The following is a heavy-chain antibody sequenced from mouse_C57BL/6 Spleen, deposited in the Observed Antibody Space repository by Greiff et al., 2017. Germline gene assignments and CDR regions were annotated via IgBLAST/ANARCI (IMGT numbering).Heavy chain of an antibody. CDR2: INPYNGDT. CDR1: GYSFTGYF. D-gene: IGHD2-1*01. Sequence: EVQLQQSGPELVKPGDSVKISCKASGYSFTGYFMNWVMQSHGKSLEWIGRINPYNGDTFYNQKFKGKATLTVDKSSSTAHMERRSLTSEDSAVYYCARKGYYGNYDYYAMDYWGQGTSVTVSS. V-gene: IGHV1-20*01. CDR3: ARKGYYGNYDYYAMDY. J-gene: IGHJ4*01.